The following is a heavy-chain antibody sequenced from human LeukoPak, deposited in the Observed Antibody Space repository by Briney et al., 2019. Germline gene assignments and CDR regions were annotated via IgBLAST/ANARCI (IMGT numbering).Heavy chain of an antibody. D-gene: IGHD1-26*01. CDR3: ARGEIVGVTKRSENWFDP. Sequence: ASVKVSCKASGYTFTTYYINWVRQAPGQGLEWMGIINPSGGSTTYAQKFEGRVTMARDTSTSTFYMELNSLRSEDTAVYYCARGEIVGVTKRSENWFDPWGQGTLVTVSS. J-gene: IGHJ5*02. CDR2: INPSGGST. V-gene: IGHV1-46*01. CDR1: GYTFTTYY.